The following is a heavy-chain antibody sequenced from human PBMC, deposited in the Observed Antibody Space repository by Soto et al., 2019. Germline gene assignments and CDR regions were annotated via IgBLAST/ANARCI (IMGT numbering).Heavy chain of an antibody. CDR2: INGDYGNT. Sequence: QAQLVQSGAEVKKPGASVKVSCKASGYTFYSHSISWVRQAPGQGLEWMGRINGDYGNTQYAQKFRGRVTMTTDTSTTRVYMERTNVRSDATAVYYCARCIQGDYYYGMDVWGQGTTVTVSS. J-gene: IGHJ6*02. V-gene: IGHV1-18*01. D-gene: IGHD5-18*01. CDR3: ARCIQGDYYYGMDV. CDR1: GYTFYSHS.